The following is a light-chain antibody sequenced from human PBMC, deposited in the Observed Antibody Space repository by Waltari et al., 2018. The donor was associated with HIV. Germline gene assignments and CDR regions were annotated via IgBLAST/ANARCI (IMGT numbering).Light chain of an antibody. CDR3: CSYAGSSTWV. Sequence: QSALTQPASVSGSPGQSITISCTGTSSDLVSWYQQHPGKAPQVMIYEVSKRPSGVSNRFSGSKSGNTASLTISGLQAEDEADYYCCSYAGSSTWVFGGGTKLTVL. V-gene: IGLV2-23*02. J-gene: IGLJ3*02. CDR1: SSDL. CDR2: EVS.